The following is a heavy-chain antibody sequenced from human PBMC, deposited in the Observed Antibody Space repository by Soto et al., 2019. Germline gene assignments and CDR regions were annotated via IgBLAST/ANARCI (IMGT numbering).Heavy chain of an antibody. CDR3: ASASHVPHY. V-gene: IGHV4-30-4*01. CDR2: VYYSGST. Sequence: SETLSLTCSVSGDSTGSGDKYWSWIRQPPGKGLEWIGYVYYSGSTYYNPSLKSRVTISVDRSKNQFSLKLSSVTAADTAVYFCASASHVPHYLAQRTLVPVSA. CDR1: GDSTGSGDKY. J-gene: IGHJ4*02. D-gene: IGHD6-6*01.